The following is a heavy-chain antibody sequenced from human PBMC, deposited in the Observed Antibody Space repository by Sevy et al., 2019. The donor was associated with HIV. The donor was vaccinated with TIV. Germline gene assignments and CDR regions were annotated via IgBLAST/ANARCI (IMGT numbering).Heavy chain of an antibody. V-gene: IGHV3-15*01. CDR1: GFTFSNAW. D-gene: IGHD1-20*01. CDR2: IKSKTDGGTT. CDR3: TTDPVSYYYYGMDV. J-gene: IGHJ6*02. Sequence: GGSLRLSCAASGFTFSNAWMSWVRQAPGKGLEWVGRIKSKTDGGTTDNAAPVKGRFTISREKSKNTLELKMNSQKTGDTAVYYCTTDPVSYYYYGMDVWGQGTTVTVSS.